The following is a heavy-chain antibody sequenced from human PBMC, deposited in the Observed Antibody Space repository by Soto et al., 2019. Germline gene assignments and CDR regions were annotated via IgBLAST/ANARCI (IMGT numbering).Heavy chain of an antibody. CDR2: IYHSGST. CDR3: AREVYSGYDSPGYFDY. Sequence: QLQLQESGSGLVKPSQTLSLTCAVSGGSISSGGYSWSWIRQPPGKGLEWIGYIYHSGSTYYNPSLKSRVTISVDRSKNQFSLKLSSVTAADTAVYYCAREVYSGYDSPGYFDYWGQGTLVTVSS. D-gene: IGHD5-12*01. V-gene: IGHV4-30-2*01. CDR1: GGSISSGGYS. J-gene: IGHJ4*02.